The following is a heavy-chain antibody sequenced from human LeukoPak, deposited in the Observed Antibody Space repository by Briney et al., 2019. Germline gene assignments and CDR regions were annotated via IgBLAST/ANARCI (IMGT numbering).Heavy chain of an antibody. CDR1: GDFVSSGSYY. V-gene: IGHV4-61*01. CDR3: ARDRGYYGSKSYSQGSYFDY. Sequence: PSETLSLTCTVSGDFVSSGSYYWSWLRQPPGKGLEWIGYNYHSGNNNYNPSLGSRVTISVDTSKSQFSLTLTSVTAADTAVYYCARDRGYYGSKSYSQGSYFDYWGRGSLVTVSS. J-gene: IGHJ4*02. D-gene: IGHD3-10*01. CDR2: NYHSGNN.